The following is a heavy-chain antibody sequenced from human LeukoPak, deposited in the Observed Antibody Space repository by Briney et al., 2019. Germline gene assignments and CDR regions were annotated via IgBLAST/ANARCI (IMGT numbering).Heavy chain of an antibody. V-gene: IGHV3-9*01. Sequence: PGRSLRLSCAASGFSFDDYAMHWVRQAPGKGLEWVSAISWNGNSIVYADSVKGRFTIARDNAKNSLYQQMNSLRAEHTALYYCAKGEGSGIHYYSMDVWGHGTMVTVSS. D-gene: IGHD3-10*01. J-gene: IGHJ6*02. CDR3: AKGEGSGIHYYSMDV. CDR1: GFSFDDYA. CDR2: ISWNGNSI.